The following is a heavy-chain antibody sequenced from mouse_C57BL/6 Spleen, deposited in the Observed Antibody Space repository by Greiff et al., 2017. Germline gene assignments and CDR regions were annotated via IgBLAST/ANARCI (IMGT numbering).Heavy chain of an antibody. CDR2: IYPGDGDT. CDR1: GYAFSSSW. D-gene: IGHD2-5*01. CDR3: ATYSNYDAMDY. J-gene: IGHJ4*01. Sequence: QVQLQQSGPELVKPGASVKISCKASGYAFSSSWMNWVKQRPGKGLEWIGRIYPGDGDTTYHGKFKGKDTLTADKSSSTASMQLSSLTSEDSAVYFCATYSNYDAMDYWGQGTLGTVSA. V-gene: IGHV1-82*01.